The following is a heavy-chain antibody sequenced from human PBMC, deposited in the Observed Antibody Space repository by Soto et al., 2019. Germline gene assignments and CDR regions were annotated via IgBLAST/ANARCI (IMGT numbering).Heavy chain of an antibody. V-gene: IGHV4-30-2*01. CDR2: VNHLETT. D-gene: IGHD1-26*01. CDR3: ARGGGSVSFDX. Sequence: SETLSLTCTVSGASITFVGYSWSWIRQTPGKGLEWIGYVNHLETTFYNPSFESQPTLSIDRAKNQFSLKLHSMSAADRAVYFCARGGGSVSFDXWCQGILVTVSX. J-gene: IGHJ4*02. CDR1: GASITFVGYS.